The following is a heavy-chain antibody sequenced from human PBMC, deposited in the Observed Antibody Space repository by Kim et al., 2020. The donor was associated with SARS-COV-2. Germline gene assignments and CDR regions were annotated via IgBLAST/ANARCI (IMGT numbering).Heavy chain of an antibody. D-gene: IGHD3-16*01. Sequence: ADAVKGRFTISRDNSKNTLYLQMNSLRAEDTAVYYCARDLLGWGVWGMDVWGQGTTVTVSS. J-gene: IGHJ6*02. V-gene: IGHV3-33*01. CDR3: ARDLLGWGVWGMDV.